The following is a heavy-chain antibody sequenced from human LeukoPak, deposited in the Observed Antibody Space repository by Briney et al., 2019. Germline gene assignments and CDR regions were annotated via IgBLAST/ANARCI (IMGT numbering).Heavy chain of an antibody. J-gene: IGHJ4*02. CDR1: GGSISSADYY. CDR2: FYNTGTT. CDR3: ASKSTDHGELRFDY. V-gene: IGHV4-61*08. D-gene: IGHD4-17*01. Sequence: SQTLSLTCTVSGGSISSADYYWSWIRQPPGKGLEWIGYFYNTGTTNYNPSLKSRVNIAVDTTKNQFSLKVNSVTAADTGVYYCASKSTDHGELRFDYWGQGTLVTVSS.